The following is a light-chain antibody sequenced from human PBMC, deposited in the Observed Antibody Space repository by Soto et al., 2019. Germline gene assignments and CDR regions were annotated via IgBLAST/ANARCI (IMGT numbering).Light chain of an antibody. V-gene: IGKV3-11*01. Sequence: EIVLTQSPATLSLSPGERATLSCRVSQSVSSYLAWYQQKPGQAPSLLIYDASNRATGIPARFSGSGSATDFTLTISRLEPEDFAVYYCQQRSNWWTFGQGTKVDIK. CDR3: QQRSNWWT. CDR1: QSVSSY. CDR2: DAS. J-gene: IGKJ1*01.